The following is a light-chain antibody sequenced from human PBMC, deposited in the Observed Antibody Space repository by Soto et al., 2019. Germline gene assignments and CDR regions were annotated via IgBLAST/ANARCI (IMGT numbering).Light chain of an antibody. J-gene: IGKJ3*01. CDR1: QNINDW. CDR2: KAS. V-gene: IGKV1-5*03. Sequence: DIQMTQSPFTLSASVGDRVTITCRASQNINDWLAWYQQKPGKAPKLLIYKASTLKSGVPSRFSGSGSGTEFTLTINSLQPDDFATYYCQQYNHYFGPGTKVDVK. CDR3: QQYNHY.